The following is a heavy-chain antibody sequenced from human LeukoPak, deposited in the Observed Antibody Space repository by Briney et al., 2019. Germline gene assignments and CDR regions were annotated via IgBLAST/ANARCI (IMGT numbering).Heavy chain of an antibody. CDR3: ARRGAVANAFDI. Sequence: GGSLRLSCAASGFTFSSYGMSWVRQAPGKGLEWVSAISGSGGSTYYADSVKGRFTISRDNAKNTLYLQMNSLRAEDTAVYYCARRGAVANAFDIWGQGTMATVSS. V-gene: IGHV3-23*01. CDR1: GFTFSSYG. D-gene: IGHD6-19*01. CDR2: ISGSGGST. J-gene: IGHJ3*02.